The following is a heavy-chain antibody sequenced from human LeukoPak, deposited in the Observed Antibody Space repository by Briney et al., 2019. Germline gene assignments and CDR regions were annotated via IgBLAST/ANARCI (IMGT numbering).Heavy chain of an antibody. Sequence: SETLSLTCTVSGGSISSGDYYWSWIRQPPGKGLEWIGYIYYSGSTYYNPSLKSRVTISVDTSKNQFSLKLSSVTAADTAVYYCAREQVAAIFDYWGQGTLVTVSS. CDR3: AREQVAAIFDY. J-gene: IGHJ4*02. CDR1: GGSISSGDYY. CDR2: IYYSGST. V-gene: IGHV4-30-4*08. D-gene: IGHD2-15*01.